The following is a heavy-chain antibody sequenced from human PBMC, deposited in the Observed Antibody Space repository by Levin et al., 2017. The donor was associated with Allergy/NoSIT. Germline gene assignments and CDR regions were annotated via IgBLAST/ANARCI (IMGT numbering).Heavy chain of an antibody. CDR3: AKDRDSFVWTRPELDY. V-gene: IGHV3-23*01. CDR2: ISDTGDKT. Sequence: GGSLRLSCAASGFTFSSSAMNWVRQTPGKGLEWVSGISDTGDKTYYADSVKGRFTISRDNSKNTLYLQMNSLRVEDTAVYYCAKDRDSFVWTRPELDYWGQGTLVSVSS. D-gene: IGHD3/OR15-3a*01. CDR1: GFTFSSSA. J-gene: IGHJ4*02.